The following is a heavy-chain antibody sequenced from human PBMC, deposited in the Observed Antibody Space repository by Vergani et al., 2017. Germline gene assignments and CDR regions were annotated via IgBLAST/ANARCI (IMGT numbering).Heavy chain of an antibody. CDR2: IYTSGST. V-gene: IGHV4-61*02. CDR1: GGSISSGSYY. J-gene: IGHJ3*02. Sequence: QVQLQESGPGLVKPSQTLSLTCTVAGGSISSGSYYWSWIRQPAGKGLEWIGRIYTSGSTNYNPSLKSRVTISVDTSKNQCSLKLSSVTAADTAVYYCARDSSGYYEWKTIDAFDIWGQGTMVTVSS. D-gene: IGHD3-22*01. CDR3: ARDSSGYYEWKTIDAFDI.